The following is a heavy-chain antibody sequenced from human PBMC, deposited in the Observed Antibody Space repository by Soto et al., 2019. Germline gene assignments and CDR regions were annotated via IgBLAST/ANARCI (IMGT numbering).Heavy chain of an antibody. V-gene: IGHV4-61*01. Sequence: SETLSLTCTVSGGSVSSGSYYWSWIRQPPGKGLEWIGYIYYSGSTNYNPSLKSRVTISVDTSKNQFSLKLSSVTAADTAVYYCASATSPELRYFGWLLYEAYYFDYWGQGTLVTVSS. CDR2: IYYSGST. J-gene: IGHJ4*02. CDR1: GGSVSSGSYY. CDR3: ASATSPELRYFGWLLYEAYYFDY. D-gene: IGHD3-9*01.